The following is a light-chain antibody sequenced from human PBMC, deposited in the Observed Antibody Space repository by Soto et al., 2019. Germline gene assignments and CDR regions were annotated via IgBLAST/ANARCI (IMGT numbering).Light chain of an antibody. CDR3: QYYGTSPLT. V-gene: IGKV3-20*01. CDR1: ERVSSIY. Sequence: EIVLTQSPGTLSLSPGERATLSCRASERVSSIYLAWYQQKPGQAPRLLIYGASSRATGIPDRFSGSGSVTDFTLTISRLDPEDFAVYYCQYYGTSPLTFGGGTKVEI. J-gene: IGKJ4*01. CDR2: GAS.